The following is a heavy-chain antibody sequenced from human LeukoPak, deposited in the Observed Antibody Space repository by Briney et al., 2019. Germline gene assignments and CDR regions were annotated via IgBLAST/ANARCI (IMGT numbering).Heavy chain of an antibody. CDR3: AKDILRWSFDS. CDR1: GFTFSRNA. V-gene: IGHV3-23*01. CDR2: IGGDGNT. D-gene: IGHD2-21*01. J-gene: IGHJ4*02. Sequence: GGSLRLSCAASGFTFSRNAMAWVRQAPGKGLEWVSGIGGDGNTHYADSVRGRFTISRDISKNTVSLQISSLRAEDTAVYYCAKDILRWSFDSWGQGILVTVSS.